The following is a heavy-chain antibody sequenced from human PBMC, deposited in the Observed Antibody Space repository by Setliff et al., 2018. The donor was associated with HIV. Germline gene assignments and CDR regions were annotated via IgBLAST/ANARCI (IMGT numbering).Heavy chain of an antibody. CDR3: VRDGGSTSYNFLYYYGMDV. CDR2: IKQDGSEK. Sequence: HPGGSLRLSCAASGFTLSTYWMSWVRQAPGKGLEWVANIKQDGSEKYYVNSVKGRFTISRDNAKNSLFLQMSSLRAEDTAVYYCVRDGGSTSYNFLYYYGMDVWGQGTTVTVSS. J-gene: IGHJ6*02. D-gene: IGHD2-2*01. V-gene: IGHV3-7*01. CDR1: GFTLSTYW.